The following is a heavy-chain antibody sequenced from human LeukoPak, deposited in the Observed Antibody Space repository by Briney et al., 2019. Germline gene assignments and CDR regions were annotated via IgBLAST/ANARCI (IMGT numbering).Heavy chain of an antibody. D-gene: IGHD2-15*01. CDR3: ARGVRCSGGSCYEGVFDY. Sequence: SETLSLTCTVSGGSISSSSYYWSWIRQPAGKGLEWIRRIYTSGSTNYNPSLKSRVTISVDTSKNQFSLKLSSVTAADTAVYYCARGVRCSGGSCYEGVFDYWGQGTLVTVPS. CDR2: IYTSGST. CDR1: GGSISSSSYY. J-gene: IGHJ4*02. V-gene: IGHV4-61*02.